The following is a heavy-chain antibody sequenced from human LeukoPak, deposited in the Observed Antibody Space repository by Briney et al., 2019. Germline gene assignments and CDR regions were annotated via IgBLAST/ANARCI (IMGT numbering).Heavy chain of an antibody. CDR2: IYYSGST. CDR3: ARLIGGYYFDY. D-gene: IGHD3-16*01. Sequence: SETLSLTCTVSGGSISSYYWSWIRQPPGKGLEWIGYIYYSGSTNYNPSLNSRVTISVDTSKNQFSLKLSSVTAADTAVYYCARLIGGYYFDYWGQGTLVTVSS. V-gene: IGHV4-59*08. J-gene: IGHJ4*02. CDR1: GGSISSYY.